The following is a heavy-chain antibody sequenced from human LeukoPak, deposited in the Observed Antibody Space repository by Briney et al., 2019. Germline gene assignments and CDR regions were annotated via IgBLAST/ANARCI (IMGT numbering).Heavy chain of an antibody. CDR3: ARGIPGSVVVPAALYYFDY. Sequence: PSETLSLTCAVYGGSFSGYYWSWIRQPPGKGLEWIGEINHRGSTNYNPSLKSRVTISVDTSKNQFSLKLSSVTAADTAVYYCARGIPGSVVVPAALYYFDYWGQGTLVTVSS. D-gene: IGHD2-2*01. CDR2: INHRGST. J-gene: IGHJ4*02. V-gene: IGHV4-34*01. CDR1: GGSFSGYY.